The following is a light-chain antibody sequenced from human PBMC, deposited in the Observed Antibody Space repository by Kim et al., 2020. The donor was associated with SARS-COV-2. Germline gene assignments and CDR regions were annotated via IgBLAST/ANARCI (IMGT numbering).Light chain of an antibody. CDR3: QQYGSSPYT. V-gene: IGKV3-20*01. CDR1: QRVSSSY. Sequence: SPGKRATHSCRASQRVSSSYLAWYQQKPGQAPRLLIYGASSRATGIPDRFSGGGSETDFTLTISRLEPEDFAVYYCQQYGSSPYTFGQGTKLEI. CDR2: GAS. J-gene: IGKJ2*01.